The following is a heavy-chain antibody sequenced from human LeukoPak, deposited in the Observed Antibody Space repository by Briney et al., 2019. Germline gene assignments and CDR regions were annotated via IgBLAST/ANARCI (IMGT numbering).Heavy chain of an antibody. Sequence: SETLSLTCTVSGASIKTYYWSWVRQSPGKGLEWIGYIYFNGRTNYNPSLNSRVTISVDTSKNQFSLKLTSVTAADTAMYYCARVLLTGKTGYYMDVWGKGTTVTVSS. D-gene: IGHD3-9*01. CDR3: ARVLLTGKTGYYMDV. V-gene: IGHV4-59*01. CDR1: GASIKTYY. J-gene: IGHJ6*03. CDR2: IYFNGRT.